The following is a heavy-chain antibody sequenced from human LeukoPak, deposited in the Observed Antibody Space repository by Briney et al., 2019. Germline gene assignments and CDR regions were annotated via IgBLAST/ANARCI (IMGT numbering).Heavy chain of an antibody. CDR1: GFTFSSYW. V-gene: IGHV3-74*01. CDR3: AVSNNGFFDI. J-gene: IGHJ3*02. Sequence: GGSLRLSCAASGFTFSSYWMHWVRQVPGKGLMWVSRVNVDETIRNYAASVEGRFTISRDNAKNSLYLQMNSLRAEDTAVYYCAVSNNGFFDIWGQGTMVTVSS. D-gene: IGHD1/OR15-1a*01. CDR2: VNVDETIR.